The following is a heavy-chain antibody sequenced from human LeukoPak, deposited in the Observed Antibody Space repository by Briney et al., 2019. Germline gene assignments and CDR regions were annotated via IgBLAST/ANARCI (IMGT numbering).Heavy chain of an antibody. V-gene: IGHV4-38-2*02. J-gene: IGHJ4*02. CDR3: ARVSARGGYGDDYFDY. Sequence: SETLSLTCTVSGYSISSGYYWGWIRQSPRKGLEWIGSIYQSGSTYYNPSLRGRVTISVDTSKNHFSLKINSVTAAETAVYYCARVSARGGYGDDYFDYWGQGTLVIVSS. CDR2: IYQSGST. D-gene: IGHD4-17*01. CDR1: GYSISSGYY.